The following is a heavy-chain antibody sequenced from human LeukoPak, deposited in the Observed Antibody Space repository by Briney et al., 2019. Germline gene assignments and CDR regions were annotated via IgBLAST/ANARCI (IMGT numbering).Heavy chain of an antibody. V-gene: IGHV3-11*01. CDR2: ISSSGSTI. CDR3: AARKVRGVWFYLDY. J-gene: IGHJ4*02. CDR1: GFTFSDYY. D-gene: IGHD3-10*01. Sequence: GGSLRLSCAASGFTFSDYYMSWIRQAPGKGLEWVSYISSSGSTIYYADSLKGRFTISRDNAKNSLYLQMNSLRVEDTAVYFCAARKVRGVWFYLDYWGQGTLVTVSS.